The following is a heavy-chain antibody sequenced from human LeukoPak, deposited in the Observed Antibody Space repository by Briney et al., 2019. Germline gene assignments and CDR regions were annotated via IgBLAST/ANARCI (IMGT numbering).Heavy chain of an antibody. CDR3: AKDQVGYSYGQFDY. J-gene: IGHJ4*02. Sequence: GGSLRLSCAASGFTFSSYAMHWVRQAPGKGLEWVAVISYDGSNKYYADSVKGRFTISRDNSKNTLYLQMNSLRAEDTAVYYCAKDQVGYSYGQFDYWGQGTLVTVSS. CDR2: ISYDGSNK. V-gene: IGHV3-30-3*01. D-gene: IGHD5-18*01. CDR1: GFTFSSYA.